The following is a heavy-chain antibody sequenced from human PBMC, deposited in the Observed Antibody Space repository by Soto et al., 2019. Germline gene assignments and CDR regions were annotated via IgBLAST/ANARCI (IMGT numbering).Heavy chain of an antibody. CDR2: IKQDGSEK. J-gene: IGHJ6*03. Sequence: EVQLVESGGGLVQPGGSLRLSCAASGFTFSSYWMSWVRQAPRKGLEWVANIKQDGSEKYYVDSVKGRFTISRDNAKNSLYLQMNSLRAEDTAVYYCARVPSAIYYYYYYYMDVWGEGTTVTVSS. CDR1: GFTFSSYW. V-gene: IGHV3-7*01. CDR3: ARVPSAIYYYYYYYMDV. D-gene: IGHD2-2*02.